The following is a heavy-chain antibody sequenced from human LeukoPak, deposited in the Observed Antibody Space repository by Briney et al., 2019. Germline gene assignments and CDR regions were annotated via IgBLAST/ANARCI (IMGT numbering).Heavy chain of an antibody. CDR1: GYTFTSYG. D-gene: IGHD2-15*01. V-gene: IGHV1-18*01. CDR3: ARDPLVDYYYYGMDV. J-gene: IGHJ6*02. CDR2: ISAYNGDT. Sequence: ASVKVSRKASGYTFTSYGITWVRQAPGQGLEWMGWISAYNGDTNSAQKLQGRVTMTTDTSTSTAYMELRSLRSDDTAVYYCARDPLVDYYYYGMDVWGQGTTVTVSS.